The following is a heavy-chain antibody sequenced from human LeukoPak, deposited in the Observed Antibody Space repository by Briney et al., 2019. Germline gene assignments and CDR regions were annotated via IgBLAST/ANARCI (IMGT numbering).Heavy chain of an antibody. V-gene: IGHV3-11*01. CDR3: ARITMVRGVRWRGMDV. J-gene: IGHJ6*02. Sequence: GGSLTLSCVASGFTFSDYYMSWIRQAPGKGLEWVSYISSSGSTIYYANSVRGRFTISRDNAKNSLYLQMNSLRAEDTAVYCCARITMVRGVRWRGMDVWGQGTTVTVSS. CDR2: ISSSGSTI. D-gene: IGHD3-10*01. CDR1: GFTFSDYY.